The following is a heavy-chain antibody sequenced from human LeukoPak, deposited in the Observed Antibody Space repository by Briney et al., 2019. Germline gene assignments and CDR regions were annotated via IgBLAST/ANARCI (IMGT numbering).Heavy chain of an antibody. CDR3: TTDDSNYDFWSGSDY. J-gene: IGHJ4*02. V-gene: IGHV3-15*01. D-gene: IGHD3-3*01. Sequence: PGGSLRLSCAASGFTFSNAWMSWVRQAPGKGLEWVGRIKSKTDGGTTDYAAPVKGRFTISRDDSKNTLYLQMNSLKTEDTAVYYCTTDDSNYDFWSGSDYWGQGTLVTVSS. CDR1: GFTFSNAW. CDR2: IKSKTDGGTT.